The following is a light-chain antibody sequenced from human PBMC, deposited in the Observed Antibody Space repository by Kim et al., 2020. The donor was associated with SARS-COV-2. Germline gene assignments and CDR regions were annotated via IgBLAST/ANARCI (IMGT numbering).Light chain of an antibody. J-gene: IGLJ2*01. CDR1: SLRTYY. V-gene: IGLV3-19*01. Sequence: ALGQTVRITCQGDSLRTYYATGYQQKPGQAPRVVIYGKNNRPSGIPDRFSGSSSGNTASLTITATQAGDEADYYCNSRDNNDNVLFGGGTQLTVL. CDR3: NSRDNNDNVL. CDR2: GKN.